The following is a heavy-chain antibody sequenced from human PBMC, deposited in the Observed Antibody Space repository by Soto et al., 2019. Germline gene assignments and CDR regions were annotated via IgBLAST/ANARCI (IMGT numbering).Heavy chain of an antibody. V-gene: IGHV3-30*18. J-gene: IGHJ4*02. CDR3: AKELLWFGELYTVDY. CDR1: GFTFSSYG. D-gene: IGHD3-10*01. CDR2: ISYDGSNK. Sequence: PGGSLRLSCAASGFTFSSYGMHWVRQAPGKGLEWVAVISYDGSNKYYADSVKGRFTISRDNSKNTLYLQMNSLRAEDTAVYYCAKELLWFGELYTVDYWGQGTLVTVSS.